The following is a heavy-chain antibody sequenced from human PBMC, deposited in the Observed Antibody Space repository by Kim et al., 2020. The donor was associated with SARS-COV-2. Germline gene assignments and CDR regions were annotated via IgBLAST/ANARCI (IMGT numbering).Heavy chain of an antibody. Sequence: GGSLRLSCSASGFTFSSYWMSWVRQAPGKGLEWVANINQNVVGGYYVDSVKGQFTISIDNADNSLNLQMNSLRAKDTAVYYFSRMFGSCYDSSGFYLKY. CDR3: SRMFGSCYDSSGFYLKY. D-gene: IGHD3-22*01. V-gene: IGHV3-7*01. J-gene: IGHJ1*01. CDR2: INQNVVGG. CDR1: GFTFSSYW.